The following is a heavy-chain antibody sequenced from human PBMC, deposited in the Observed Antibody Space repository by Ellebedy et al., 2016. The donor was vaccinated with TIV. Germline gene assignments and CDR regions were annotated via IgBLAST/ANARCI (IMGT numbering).Heavy chain of an antibody. D-gene: IGHD1-26*01. Sequence: GESLKISXAASGFTFSSYSMNWVRQSPGKGLEWLAYITGSNVIMYNADSVKGRFTISRDNAKNSVFLHMTSLRDDDTAVYYCARDGDPNSGSQYQFFFDLWGRGTPVTVSS. CDR1: GFTFSSYS. CDR2: ITGSNVIM. CDR3: ARDGDPNSGSQYQFFFDL. V-gene: IGHV3-48*02. J-gene: IGHJ2*01.